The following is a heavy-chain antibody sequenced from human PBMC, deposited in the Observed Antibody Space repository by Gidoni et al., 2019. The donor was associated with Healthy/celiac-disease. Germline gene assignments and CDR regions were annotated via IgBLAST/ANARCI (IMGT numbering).Heavy chain of an antibody. Sequence: QVQLQESGPGLVKPSGTLSLTCAVPGGSISSSNWWSWVRQPQGKGLEGIGELYHSGSTNDNPSLKSRVTISVDKSKNQFSLKLSSETDADTAVYYCARGGGPPAATDYWGQGTLVTVSS. J-gene: IGHJ4*02. D-gene: IGHD1-26*01. CDR3: ARGGGPPAATDY. V-gene: IGHV4-4*02. CDR1: GGSISSSNW. CDR2: LYHSGST.